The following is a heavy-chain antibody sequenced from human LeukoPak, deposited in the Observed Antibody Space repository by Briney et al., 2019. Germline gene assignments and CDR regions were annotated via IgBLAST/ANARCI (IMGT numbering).Heavy chain of an antibody. V-gene: IGHV1-18*04. Sequence: ASVKVSCKASGYTFTGYYMHGVRHAPGQGLEWIGWISAYNGNTNYAQKIQGRVTMPTDTSTSTAYMELRSLRSEEKDVYYCARLPSYGYQEYWGQGTLVTVSS. CDR1: GYTFTGYY. CDR2: ISAYNGNT. J-gene: IGHJ4*02. D-gene: IGHD5-18*01. CDR3: ARLPSYGYQEY.